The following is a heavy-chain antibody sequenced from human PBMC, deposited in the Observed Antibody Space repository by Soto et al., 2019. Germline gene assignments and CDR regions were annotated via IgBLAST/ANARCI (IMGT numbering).Heavy chain of an antibody. D-gene: IGHD2-2*01. Sequence: TGGSLRLSCTASGFTFGDYAMSWFRQAPGKGLEWVGFIRSKAYGGTTEYAASVKGRLTISRDDSKSIAYLQMNSLTTEDTAVYYCTRSWDCRSSSCPSFDYWGQGTLVTVSS. CDR1: GFTFGDYA. V-gene: IGHV3-49*03. CDR2: IRSKAYGGTT. CDR3: TRSWDCRSSSCPSFDY. J-gene: IGHJ4*02.